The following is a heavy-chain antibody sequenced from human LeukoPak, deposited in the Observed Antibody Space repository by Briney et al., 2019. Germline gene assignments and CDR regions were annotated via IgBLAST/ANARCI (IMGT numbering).Heavy chain of an antibody. J-gene: IGHJ6*02. CDR2: IIPIFGTA. Sequence: SVKVSCKASGGTFSSYAISWVRQAPGQGLEWMGGIIPIFGTANYAQKFQGRVTITADESTSTAYMGLSSLRSEDTAVYYCARHPSTGYYYYGMDVWGQGTTVTVSS. V-gene: IGHV1-69*13. D-gene: IGHD4-17*01. CDR3: ARHPSTGYYYYGMDV. CDR1: GGTFSSYA.